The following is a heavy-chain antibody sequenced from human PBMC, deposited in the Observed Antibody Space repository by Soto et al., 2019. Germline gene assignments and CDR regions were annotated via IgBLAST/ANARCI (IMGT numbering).Heavy chain of an antibody. CDR3: PRDRAYYDSWSGYYTGSIGMEV. Sequence: SQTLSLTCAISGGSVSSNSAAWNWIRRSPSRGLEWVGRTCYRSEWYDDYAVSVKSRITINQDTAKNQLSLQLTSVDEEDTAVYTCPRDRAYYDSWSGYYTGSIGMEVSGKGTKVTVSS. CDR1: GGSVSSNSAA. J-gene: IGHJ6*04. D-gene: IGHD3-3*01. V-gene: IGHV6-1*01. CDR2: TCYRSEWYD.